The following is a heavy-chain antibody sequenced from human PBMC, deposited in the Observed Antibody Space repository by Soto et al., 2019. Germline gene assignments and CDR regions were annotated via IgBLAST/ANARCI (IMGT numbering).Heavy chain of an antibody. CDR1: GYTFTSYD. V-gene: IGHV1-8*01. D-gene: IGHD2-2*01. J-gene: IGHJ6*03. Sequence: ASVKVSCKASGYTFTSYDINWVRQATGQGLEWMGWMNPNSGNTGYAQKFQGRVTMTRNTSISTAYMELSSLRSEDTAVYYCARDLAESISLPAAMGYYYYYYMDGCGKGTTVTVSS. CDR3: ARDLAESISLPAAMGYYYYYYMDG. CDR2: MNPNSGNT.